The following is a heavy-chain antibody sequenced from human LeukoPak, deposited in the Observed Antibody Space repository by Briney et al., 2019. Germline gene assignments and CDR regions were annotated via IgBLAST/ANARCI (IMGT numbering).Heavy chain of an antibody. J-gene: IGHJ4*02. D-gene: IGHD6-6*01. Sequence: SETLSLTCSVSGGSISSLYWSWIRQPPGKGLEWIGYIYYTGSTNHNPSLKSRVTMFVDMSKNQFSLRLSSVTAADTAVYYCARHRAYSSSSPFDYWGQGTLVTVSS. V-gene: IGHV4-59*08. CDR1: GGSISSLY. CDR3: ARHRAYSSSSPFDY. CDR2: IYYTGST.